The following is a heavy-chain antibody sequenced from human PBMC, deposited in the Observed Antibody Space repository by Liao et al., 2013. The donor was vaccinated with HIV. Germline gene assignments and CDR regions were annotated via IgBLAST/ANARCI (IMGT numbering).Heavy chain of an antibody. D-gene: IGHD3-10*01. CDR2: IYTSGST. V-gene: IGHV4-4*07. CDR1: GGSISSYY. Sequence: QVQLQESGPGLVKPSETLSLTCTVSGGSISSYYWSWIRQPAGKGLEWIGRIYTSGSTNYNPSLKSRVTMSVDTSKNQFSLKLSSVTAADTAVYYCARDIASGWFGELSPGYFDYWGQGTLVTVSS. J-gene: IGHJ4*02. CDR3: ARDIASGWFGELSPGYFDY.